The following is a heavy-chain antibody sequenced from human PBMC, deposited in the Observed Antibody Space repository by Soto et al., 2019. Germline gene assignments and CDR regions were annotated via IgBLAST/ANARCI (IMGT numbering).Heavy chain of an antibody. CDR3: ARDHCSGGSCYSGFDY. J-gene: IGHJ4*02. Sequence: SETLSLTCTVSCGSISSGVYYWSWIRQHPGKGLDWIGYIYYSGSTYYNPSLKSRVTISVDTSKNQFSLKLSSVTAADTAVYYCARDHCSGGSCYSGFDYWGQRTLVSVS. CDR2: IYYSGST. CDR1: CGSISSGVYY. D-gene: IGHD2-15*01. V-gene: IGHV4-31*03.